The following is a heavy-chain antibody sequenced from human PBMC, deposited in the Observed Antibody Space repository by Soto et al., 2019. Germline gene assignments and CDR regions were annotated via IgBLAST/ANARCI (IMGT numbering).Heavy chain of an antibody. CDR1: GFTFDDYA. Sequence: EVQLVESGGGLVQPGRSLRLSCAASGFTFDDYAMHWVRQAPGKGLEWVSGISWNSGSIGYADSVKGRFTISRDNAKNPLYLQMNSLRAEDTALYYCAKDPQPTFDYGGSNWFDPWGQGTLVTVSS. CDR3: AKDPQPTFDYGGSNWFDP. CDR2: ISWNSGSI. J-gene: IGHJ5*02. V-gene: IGHV3-9*01. D-gene: IGHD4-17*01.